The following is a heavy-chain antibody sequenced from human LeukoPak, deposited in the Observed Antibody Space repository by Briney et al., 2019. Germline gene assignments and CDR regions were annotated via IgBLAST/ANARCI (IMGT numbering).Heavy chain of an antibody. Sequence: GESLKISCEGSGYSFIGHWIVWVRQMPGKGLEWMGIIFPGDLYTTYGPSFQGQVTLSADQSTNTAYLQWDSLKASDTATYYCARRGYGGDYGMDVWGQGTTVTVSS. CDR1: GYSFIGHW. J-gene: IGHJ6*02. D-gene: IGHD5-12*01. CDR2: IFPGDLYT. CDR3: ARRGYGGDYGMDV. V-gene: IGHV5-51*01.